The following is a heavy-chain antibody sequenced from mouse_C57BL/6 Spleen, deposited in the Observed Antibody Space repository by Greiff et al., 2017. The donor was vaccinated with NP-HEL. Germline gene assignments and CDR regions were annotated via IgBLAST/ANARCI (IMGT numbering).Heavy chain of an antibody. Sequence: EVQGVESGGDLVKPGGSLKLSCAASGFTFSSYGMSWVRQTPDKRLEWVATISSGGSYTYYPDSVKGRFTISRDNAKNTLYLQMSSLKSEDTAMYYCARYGSPYFDYWGQGTTLTVSS. CDR3: ARYGSPYFDY. D-gene: IGHD1-1*01. V-gene: IGHV5-6*01. CDR2: ISSGGSYT. J-gene: IGHJ2*01. CDR1: GFTFSSYG.